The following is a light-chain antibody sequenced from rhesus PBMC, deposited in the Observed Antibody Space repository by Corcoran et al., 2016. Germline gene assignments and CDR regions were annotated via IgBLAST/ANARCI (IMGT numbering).Light chain of an antibody. Sequence: DIQMTQSPSSLSASVGDRVTITCRASQGITNDLAWYQQKPGETPKLLIYEASSLKSGIPSRFSGSGSVTDFTLTISSLQPEDFATYYCQHYYSTPLTFGGGTKVEIK. CDR1: QGITND. V-gene: IGKV1S17*01. CDR2: EAS. J-gene: IGKJ4*01. CDR3: QHYYSTPLT.